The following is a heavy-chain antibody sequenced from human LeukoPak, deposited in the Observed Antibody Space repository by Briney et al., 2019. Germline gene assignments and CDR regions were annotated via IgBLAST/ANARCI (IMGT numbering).Heavy chain of an antibody. V-gene: IGHV3-53*01. CDR3: SRDITLDY. Sequence: GGSLRLSCAASGFTVSSNYMNWVRQAPGKGLEWVSVIHSGGSTYYADSVKGRFTISRDNSKNTLYLQTNSLTAEDTAVYYCSRDITLDYWGQGTLVTVSS. J-gene: IGHJ4*02. D-gene: IGHD1-14*01. CDR1: GFTVSSNY. CDR2: IHSGGST.